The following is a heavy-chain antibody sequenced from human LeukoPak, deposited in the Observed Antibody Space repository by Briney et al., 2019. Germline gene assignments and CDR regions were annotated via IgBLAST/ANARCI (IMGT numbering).Heavy chain of an antibody. D-gene: IGHD3-9*01. CDR1: GYSFTSYW. CDR2: IYPGDSDT. CDR3: ARGPPCDDILTGYYELDY. V-gene: IGHV5-51*01. J-gene: IGHJ4*02. Sequence: GESLKISCKGSGYSFTSYWIGWVRQMPGKGLEWMGIIYPGDSDTRYSPSFQGQVTISADKSISTAYRQWSSLKASDTAMYYCARGPPCDDILTGYYELDYWGQGTLVTVSS.